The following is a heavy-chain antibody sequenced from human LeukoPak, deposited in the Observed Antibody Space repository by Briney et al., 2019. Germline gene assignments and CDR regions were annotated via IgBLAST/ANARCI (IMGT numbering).Heavy chain of an antibody. CDR3: AKGYTYGPSNEAFDI. CDR1: GITFSNYY. Sequence: GGSPRLSCAASGITFSNYYMTWIRQAPGKGLEWVSYISSSGSNKYYADSVKGRFTISRDNAKNSLYLQMNSLRAEDTALYYCAKGYTYGPSNEAFDIWGQGTMVTVSS. J-gene: IGHJ3*02. CDR2: ISSSGSNK. D-gene: IGHD5-18*01. V-gene: IGHV3-11*01.